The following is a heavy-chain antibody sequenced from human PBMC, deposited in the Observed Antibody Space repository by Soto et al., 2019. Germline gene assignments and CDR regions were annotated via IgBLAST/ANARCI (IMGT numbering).Heavy chain of an antibody. Sequence: PSETLSLTCNVSGDSIRGYFWSWVRQPPGKGLEWIGYIPYSGGPTYNPSLKSRVTISIDTSKKQFSLKMTSVTAADTAVYYCASSKMGLISVLETWGQGTLVTVSS. CDR3: ASSKMGLISVLET. J-gene: IGHJ5*02. D-gene: IGHD3-10*01. V-gene: IGHV4-59*01. CDR1: GDSIRGYF. CDR2: IPYSGGP.